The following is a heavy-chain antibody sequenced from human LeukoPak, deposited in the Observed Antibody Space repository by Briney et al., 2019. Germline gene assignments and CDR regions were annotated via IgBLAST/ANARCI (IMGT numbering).Heavy chain of an antibody. CDR1: GFTFDDYT. CDR2: ISWDGGST. CDR3: AKDLKPAAVAYYMDV. V-gene: IGHV3-43*01. J-gene: IGHJ6*03. D-gene: IGHD2-2*01. Sequence: GGSLRLSCAASGFTFDDYTMHWVRQAPGKGLEWVSLISWDGGSTYYADSVKGRFTISRDNSKNSLYLQMNSLRTEDTALYYCAKDLKPAAVAYYMDVWGKGTTVTVSS.